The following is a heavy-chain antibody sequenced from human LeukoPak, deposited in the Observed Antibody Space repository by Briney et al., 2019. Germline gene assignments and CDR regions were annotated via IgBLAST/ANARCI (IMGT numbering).Heavy chain of an antibody. CDR1: GFTFSSYW. CDR3: ARGGGLDV. D-gene: IGHD3-16*01. Sequence: GGSLRPPCAASGFTFSSYWTNWARQPPGKGLEWVASINHNGNVNYYVDSVKGRFTISRDNAKNPLYLQMSNLRAEDTAVYFCARGGGLDVWGQGATVTVSS. CDR2: INHNGNVN. V-gene: IGHV3-7*03. J-gene: IGHJ6*02.